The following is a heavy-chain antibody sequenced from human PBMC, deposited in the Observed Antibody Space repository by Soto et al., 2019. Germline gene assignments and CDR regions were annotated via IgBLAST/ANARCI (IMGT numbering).Heavy chain of an antibody. CDR3: ARGTWTYGMDV. V-gene: IGHV4-59*01. CDR2: IYYSGST. J-gene: IGHJ6*02. Sequence: ASETLSLTCTVSGGSISSYYWGWIRQPPGKGLEWIGYIYYSGSTNYNPSLKSRVTISVDTSKNQFSLKLSSVTAADTAVYYCARGTWTYGMDVWGQGTTVTVSS. CDR1: GGSISSYY. D-gene: IGHD3-16*01.